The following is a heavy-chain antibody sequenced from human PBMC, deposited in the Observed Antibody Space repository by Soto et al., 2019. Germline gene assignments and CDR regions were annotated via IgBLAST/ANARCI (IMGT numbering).Heavy chain of an antibody. J-gene: IGHJ4*02. CDR3: ARSGPDSSGWESIDY. CDR2: IYPGDSDT. Sequence: PGESLKISCKGSGYSFTSYWIGWVRQMPGKGLEWMGIIYPGDSDTRYSPSFQGQVTISADKSISTAYLQWSSLKASDTAMYYCARSGPDSSGWESIDYWGQGTLVTVSS. V-gene: IGHV5-51*01. D-gene: IGHD6-19*01. CDR1: GYSFTSYW.